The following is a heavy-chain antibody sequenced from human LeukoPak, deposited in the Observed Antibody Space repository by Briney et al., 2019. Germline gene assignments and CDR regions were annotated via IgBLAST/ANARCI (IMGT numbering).Heavy chain of an antibody. CDR2: IGGGGGSP. V-gene: IGHV3-23*01. Sequence: GGSLRLSCAASGFTFSSYAMNWVRQAPGKGLEWVSPIGGGGGSPYYADSVKGRFTISRDNSKNTLYLQMNSQRAEDTAVYYCGKGTDRTSGSYFWGQGTLVTVSS. J-gene: IGHJ4*02. CDR3: GKGTDRTSGSYF. D-gene: IGHD1-26*01. CDR1: GFTFSSYA.